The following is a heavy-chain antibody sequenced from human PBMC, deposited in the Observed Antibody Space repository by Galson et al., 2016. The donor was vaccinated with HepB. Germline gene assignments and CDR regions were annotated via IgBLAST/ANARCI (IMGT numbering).Heavy chain of an antibody. CDR3: AIQRGNYGMGG. V-gene: IGHV5-51*01. J-gene: IGHJ6*02. CDR1: GFSFAPHW. CDR2: IYAGDSET. Sequence: QSGAEVTKPGESLKISCKTSGFSFAPHWIAWVRQMPGKGLEWMGIIYAGDSETRYSPPFQGQVTISVDKSTAVAYLQWNSLKASDSAMYYCAIQRGNYGMGGWGQGTTVTVSS.